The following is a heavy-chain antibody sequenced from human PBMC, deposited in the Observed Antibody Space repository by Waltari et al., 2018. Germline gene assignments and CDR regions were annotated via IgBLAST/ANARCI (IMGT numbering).Heavy chain of an antibody. D-gene: IGHD2-2*02. Sequence: ESGGGLAQPGGSLRLSCAASGFTFSSYAMTWVRQAPGKGLEWVSAISASGGNTYYADSVKGRFIISREKSNNTLFLQMNNLRAEDTAVYYCAKPDCSTPSCYSPYYYHG. J-gene: IGHJ6*01. CDR3: AKPDCSTPSCYSPYYYHG. CDR1: GFTFSSYA. CDR2: ISASGGNT. V-gene: IGHV3-23*01.